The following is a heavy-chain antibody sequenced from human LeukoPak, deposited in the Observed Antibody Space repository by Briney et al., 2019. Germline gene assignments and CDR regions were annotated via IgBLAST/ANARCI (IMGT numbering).Heavy chain of an antibody. CDR3: ARDPRYDYGDYGFDY. D-gene: IGHD4-17*01. Sequence: SETLSLTCAVSGGSIVNYYWSWIRQPAGKGLEWIGRIHSSGITHYNPSLKSRVTMSVDTSTNHFSLKLTSVTAADTAGYFCARDPRYDYGDYGFDYWGQGTLVTVSS. J-gene: IGHJ4*02. V-gene: IGHV4-4*07. CDR1: GGSIVNYY. CDR2: IHSSGIT.